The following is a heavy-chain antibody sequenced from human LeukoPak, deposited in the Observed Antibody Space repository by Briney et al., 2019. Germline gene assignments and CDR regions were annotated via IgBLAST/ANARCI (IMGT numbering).Heavy chain of an antibody. Sequence: PSETLSLTCTVSGGSISSYYWSWIRQAAGKGLEWVGRIYTSGSTNYNPSLKSRVTMSVDTSKNQFSLKLSSVTAAETAVYYCARDSGAWCGELWATYYYYYMDVWGKGTTVTVSS. CDR3: ARDSGAWCGELWATYYYYYMDV. CDR1: GGSISSYY. V-gene: IGHV4-4*07. D-gene: IGHD3-10*01. J-gene: IGHJ6*03. CDR2: IYTSGST.